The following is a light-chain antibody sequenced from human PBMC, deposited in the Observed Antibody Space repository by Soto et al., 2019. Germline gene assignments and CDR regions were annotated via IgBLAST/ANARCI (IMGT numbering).Light chain of an antibody. CDR1: QGLSSW. CDR2: AAS. V-gene: IGKV1-12*01. Sequence: DSRISQSPSSVSASVGDRGTITCRASQGLSSWLAWYQQKPGKAPKLLIYAASSLQSGVPSRFSGSGSGTDFTLTISSLQPEDFATYYCQQANSFPFTFGGGTKVEIK. J-gene: IGKJ4*01. CDR3: QQANSFPFT.